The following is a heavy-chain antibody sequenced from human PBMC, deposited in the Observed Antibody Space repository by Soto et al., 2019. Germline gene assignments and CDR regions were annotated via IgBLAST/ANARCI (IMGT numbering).Heavy chain of an antibody. CDR3: ARGGGYCTPTSCAIDS. Sequence: EVQLLESGGGLVQPGGSLRLSCVASRFSFSSYEMSWVRQAAGKGLEWVSRVSLTGDRTNYAGSVKGRVTVYRDNFKNTLYLEMDSLRPEDTAIYYCARGGGYCTPTSCAIDSWGRGTPVTVSS. CDR1: RFSFSSYE. V-gene: IGHV3-23*01. D-gene: IGHD2-8*01. J-gene: IGHJ4*02. CDR2: VSLTGDRT.